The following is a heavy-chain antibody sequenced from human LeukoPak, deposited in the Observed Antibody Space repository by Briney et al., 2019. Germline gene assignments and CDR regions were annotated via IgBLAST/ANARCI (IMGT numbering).Heavy chain of an antibody. CDR1: GFAFDTYW. CDR2: IKKDGSEI. J-gene: IGHJ4*02. CDR3: AGNRDYFDRLY. V-gene: IGHV3-7*01. D-gene: IGHD3-22*01. Sequence: PGGSLRLSCAASGFAFDTYWMSWVRQAPGKGLEGVANIKKDGSEIYYVDSMKGRFTISRDNARKSLHLQMNSLRVEDTAVYYCAGNRDYFDRLYWGQGTLVTVSS.